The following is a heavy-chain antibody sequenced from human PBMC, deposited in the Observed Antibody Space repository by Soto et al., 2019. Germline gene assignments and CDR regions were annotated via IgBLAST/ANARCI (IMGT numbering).Heavy chain of an antibody. CDR3: ARTTFYDIFTAYYSLFDY. CDR1: GGSISSGSFY. D-gene: IGHD3-9*01. CDR2: ISDSGSS. V-gene: IGHV4-31*03. Sequence: QVQLQESGPGLGKPSQTLTLTCTVSGGSISSGSFYWSWIRQHPGKGLEWIGHISDSGSSYYNPSLESRVTISVDTSKNQFSLKLSAVTAADTAVYFCARTTFYDIFTAYYSLFDYWGQGTLVTVSS. J-gene: IGHJ4*02.